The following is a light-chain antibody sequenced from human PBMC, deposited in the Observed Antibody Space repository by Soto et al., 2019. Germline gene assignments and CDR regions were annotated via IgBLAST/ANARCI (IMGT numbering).Light chain of an antibody. CDR1: QSLVYSDGNTY. CDR2: KVS. J-gene: IGKJ1*01. V-gene: IGKV2-30*01. Sequence: DVVMTQSPLSLPVTLGQPASISCRSSQSLVYSDGNTYLSWFQQRPGQSPGRLIYKVSNRDSGVPVRFSGSGSGTDFTLKISRVEADDVGVYYCMQGTHWPPTFGQGTKVEIK. CDR3: MQGTHWPPT.